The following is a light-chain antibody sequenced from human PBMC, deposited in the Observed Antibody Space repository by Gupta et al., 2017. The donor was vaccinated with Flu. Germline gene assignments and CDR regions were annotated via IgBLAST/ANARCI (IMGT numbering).Light chain of an antibody. V-gene: IGLV2-8*01. CDR3: SSWGGSNNWV. J-gene: IGLJ3*02. CDR2: EVT. Sequence: QSALTQPPSASGSPGQSVSISCTGTRSDDGGYHRVSWYQQHPGKSPNLVIYEVTELPAWVPDRFSGSKSVNTASLTVSGWQAEDEADYHGSSWGGSNNWVFGGGTRLTVL. CDR1: RSDDGGYHR.